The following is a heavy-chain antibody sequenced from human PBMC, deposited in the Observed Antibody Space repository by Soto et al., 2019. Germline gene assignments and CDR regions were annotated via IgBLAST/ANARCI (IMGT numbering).Heavy chain of an antibody. CDR3: ARALGCAHYFCYGMDV. V-gene: IGHV3-33*01. J-gene: IGHJ6*02. CDR1: GFTFSNYG. D-gene: IGHD2-15*01. Sequence: QVQLVESGGGVVQPGRSLRLSCAASGFTFSNYGMHWVRQAPGKGLEWVAVISYEELNKYYADSVKGRFTISRDNSKSTLYLQMNSLRAEDTAVYYCARALGCAHYFCYGMDVWGQGTTVTVSS. CDR2: ISYEELNK.